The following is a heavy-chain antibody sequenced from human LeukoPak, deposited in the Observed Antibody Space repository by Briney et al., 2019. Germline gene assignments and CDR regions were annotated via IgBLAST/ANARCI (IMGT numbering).Heavy chain of an antibody. CDR3: AKIQGYFYY. J-gene: IGHJ4*02. CDR2: ITGDGTTT. Sequence: SGGSLRLSCEASGLTFSSYGMSWVRQAPGKGLQWVSAITGDGTTTYYADSVKGRFTISRDNSKNMLYLQMSSLRAEDTAVYYCAKIQGYFYYWGQGTLVPVSS. V-gene: IGHV3-23*01. CDR1: GLTFSSYG.